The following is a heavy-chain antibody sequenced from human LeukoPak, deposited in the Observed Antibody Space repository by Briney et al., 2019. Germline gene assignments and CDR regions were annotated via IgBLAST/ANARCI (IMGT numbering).Heavy chain of an antibody. Sequence: PGGSLRLSCAGSRFTLSEYWMTWVRQTPGQGLEWVANVNKDGNQKQYADSVKGRFTISKDNSKNSMYLQLNSLRAEDTGVYYCVRNRGWYALDMWGQGTMVTVSS. V-gene: IGHV3-7*01. D-gene: IGHD6-19*01. CDR2: VNKDGNQK. CDR1: RFTLSEYW. J-gene: IGHJ3*02. CDR3: VRNRGWYALDM.